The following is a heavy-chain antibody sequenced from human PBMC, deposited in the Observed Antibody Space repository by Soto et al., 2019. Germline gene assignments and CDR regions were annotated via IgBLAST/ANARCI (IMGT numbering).Heavy chain of an antibody. CDR2: IWADGNHK. CDR3: VRERGPFNAFDI. J-gene: IGHJ3*02. CDR1: GFTFTSYG. Sequence: VGSLRLSCAASGFTFTSYGMHWVRQAPGKGLEWVAAIWADGNHKYYADSVKGRFTLSRDNSKNTLNLQMDSLGAEDTAVYYCVRERGPFNAFDIWGQGTMVTVSS. V-gene: IGHV3-33*01.